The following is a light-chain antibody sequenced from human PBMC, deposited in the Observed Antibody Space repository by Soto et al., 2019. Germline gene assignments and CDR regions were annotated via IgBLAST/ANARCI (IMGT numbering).Light chain of an antibody. CDR2: AAS. CDR3: QNYNRAPRT. Sequence: DIQMTQSPSTLSASVGDRVTITCRASQSISSWLAWYQQKPGKAPKLLIYAASTLESGVPSRFSGRGSGTDFALTISSLQPEDVATYYCQNYNRAPRTFGQGTKVDIK. J-gene: IGKJ1*01. V-gene: IGKV1-27*01. CDR1: QSISSW.